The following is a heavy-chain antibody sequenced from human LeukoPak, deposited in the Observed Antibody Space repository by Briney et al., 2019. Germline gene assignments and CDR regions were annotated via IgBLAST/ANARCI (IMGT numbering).Heavy chain of an antibody. CDR1: GGSINSGPYY. CDR3: ARELDHSSNWFDP. J-gene: IGHJ5*02. V-gene: IGHV4-61*02. CDR2: VYSSGT. Sequence: SETLSLACTVSGGSINSGPYYWSCLRLPAGKGLQWIGRVYSSGTSYNPSLKSRVTISIDTSENQFSLKLDSVTAADTAVYFCARELDHSSNWFDPWGQGALVTVSS. D-gene: IGHD1-14*01.